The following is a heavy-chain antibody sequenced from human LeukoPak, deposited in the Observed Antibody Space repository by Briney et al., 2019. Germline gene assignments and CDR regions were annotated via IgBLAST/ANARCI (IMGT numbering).Heavy chain of an antibody. Sequence: SETLSLTCTVSGYSISSGYYWGWIRPPPGKGLEWIGNIYHSGSTYYNPSLKSRVTISVDTSKNQFSLKLSSVTAADTAVYYCARLATPSTMAARGRSWFESWGQGTLVTVSS. D-gene: IGHD6-6*01. CDR2: IYHSGST. CDR3: ARLATPSTMAARGRSWFES. J-gene: IGHJ5*01. CDR1: GYSISSGYY. V-gene: IGHV4-38-2*02.